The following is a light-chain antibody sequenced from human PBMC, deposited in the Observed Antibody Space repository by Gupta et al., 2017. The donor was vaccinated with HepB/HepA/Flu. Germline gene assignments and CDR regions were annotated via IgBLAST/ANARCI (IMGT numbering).Light chain of an antibody. Sequence: SVLTQRPSASATPAPRVSSTCFGSSSNIGSNTVNWYQQLPGTAPKLLIYSNNQRPSGVPDRFSGSKSGTSATLAISGLQSEDEADYYCAAWDDSLNGSVVFGGGTKLTVL. V-gene: IGLV1-44*01. CDR1: SSNIGSNT. CDR2: SNN. CDR3: AAWDDSLNGSVV. J-gene: IGLJ2*01.